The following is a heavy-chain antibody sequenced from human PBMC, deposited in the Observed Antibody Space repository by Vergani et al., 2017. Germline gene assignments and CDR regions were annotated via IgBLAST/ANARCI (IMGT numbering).Heavy chain of an antibody. CDR3: AKDMRAGGAFYYGMDV. CDR2: ISWNGGSI. CDR1: GFTFDDHA. Sequence: VQLVESGGGVVQPGRSLRLSCAASGFTFDDHAMHWVRQAPGKGLEWVSGISWNGGSIDYADSVKGRFTISRDNAKNSLYLQMNSLRDEDTAFYYCAKDMRAGGAFYYGMDVWGQGTTVTVSS. D-gene: IGHD1-14*01. V-gene: IGHV3-9*01. J-gene: IGHJ6*02.